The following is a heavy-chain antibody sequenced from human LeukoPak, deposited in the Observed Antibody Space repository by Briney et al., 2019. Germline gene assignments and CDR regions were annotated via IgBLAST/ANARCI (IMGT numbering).Heavy chain of an antibody. CDR2: IIPIFGTA. V-gene: IGHV1-69*05. D-gene: IGHD1-26*01. CDR1: GGTFISYA. CDR3: ARGPEWELLGYFDY. Sequence: SVKVSCKASGGTFISYAISWVRQAPGQGLEWMGGIIPIFGTANYAQKFQGRVTITTDESTSTAYMELSSLRSEDTAVYYCARGPEWELLGYFDYWGQGTLVTVSS. J-gene: IGHJ4*02.